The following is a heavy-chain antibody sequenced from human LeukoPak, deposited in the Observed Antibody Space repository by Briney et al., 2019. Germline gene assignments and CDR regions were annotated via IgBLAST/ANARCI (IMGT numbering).Heavy chain of an antibody. CDR1: GFIFTYSN. V-gene: IGHV3-21*01. CDR2: ISRSGGST. CDR3: VGGDRRDY. J-gene: IGHJ4*02. Sequence: PGGSLRLSCVASGFIFTYSNLNWVRQAPGKGLEWVSSISRSGGSTYYADSVKGRFTISRDNAKNSLYLQMNSLRAEDTAVYFCVGGDRRDYWGQGTLVSVSS. D-gene: IGHD3-22*01.